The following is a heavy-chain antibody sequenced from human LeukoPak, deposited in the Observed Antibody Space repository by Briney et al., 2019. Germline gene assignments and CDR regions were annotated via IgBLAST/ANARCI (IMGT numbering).Heavy chain of an antibody. J-gene: IGHJ4*02. CDR3: ARLWVAVREYYFDY. CDR2: IYYSGST. D-gene: IGHD3-10*01. CDR1: GGSISSSSYY. V-gene: IGHV4-39*01. Sequence: SETLSLTCTVSGGSISSSSYYWGWIRQPPGKGLEWIGSIYYSGSTYYNPSLKSRVTISVDTSKNQFSLKLSSVTAADTAVYYCARLWVAVREYYFDYWGQGTLVTVSS.